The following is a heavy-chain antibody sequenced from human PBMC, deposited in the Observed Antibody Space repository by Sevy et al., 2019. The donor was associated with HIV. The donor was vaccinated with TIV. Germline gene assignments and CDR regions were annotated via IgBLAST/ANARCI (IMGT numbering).Heavy chain of an antibody. J-gene: IGHJ5*02. CDR2: IYYSGST. CDR3: ARHRIAAAGYWFDP. CDR1: GGSISSSSYY. D-gene: IGHD6-13*01. Sequence: SETLSLTCTVSGGSISSSSYYWGWIRQPPGKGLEWIGSIYYSGSTYYNPSLKSRVTISVDTSKNQFSLKLSSVTAADTAVYYCARHRIAAAGYWFDPWGQRTLVTVSS. V-gene: IGHV4-39*01.